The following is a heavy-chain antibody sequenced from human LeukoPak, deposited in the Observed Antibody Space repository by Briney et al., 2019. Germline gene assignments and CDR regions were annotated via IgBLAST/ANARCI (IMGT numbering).Heavy chain of an antibody. V-gene: IGHV3-23*01. CDR3: ARDYCGGDCSGAFDI. J-gene: IGHJ3*02. CDR2: INDNGGTST. D-gene: IGHD2-21*02. CDR1: GFTFSRHS. Sequence: GGSLRLSCAASGFTFSRHSMNWVRQAPGKGLEWVSSINDNGGTSTWYADSVKGRFTISRDNSKNTLYLQMNSLRAEDTAVYYCARDYCGGDCSGAFDIWGQGTMVTVSS.